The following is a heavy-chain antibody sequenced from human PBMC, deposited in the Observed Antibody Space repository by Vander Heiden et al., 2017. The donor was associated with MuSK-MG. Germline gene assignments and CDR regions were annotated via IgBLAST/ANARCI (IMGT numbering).Heavy chain of an antibody. D-gene: IGHD6-19*01. CDR3: ARVQWLPDDVFNL. V-gene: IGHV4-38-2*02. CDR2: ISRRGTT. Sequence: QEQLQESGPGLLKPSETLSLTCTVSRYSVSNANYWAWIRQPPGKGLGWIGTISRRGTTSYSPALSSRVTISLDTSKNQFSLKLTSVTAADTALYYCARVQWLPDDVFNLWGQGTMVTVS. J-gene: IGHJ3*01. CDR1: RYSVSNANY.